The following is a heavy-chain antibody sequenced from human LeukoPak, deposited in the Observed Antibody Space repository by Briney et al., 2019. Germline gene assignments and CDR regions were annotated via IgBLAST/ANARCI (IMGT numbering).Heavy chain of an antibody. D-gene: IGHD4-11*01. CDR1: GGSFSGYY. J-gene: IGHJ4*02. CDR3: ARGPVRDYSNY. CDR2: INHSGST. Sequence: SETLSLTCAVYGGSFSGYYWSWIRQPPGKGLEWIGEINHSGSTNYNPSLKSRVTISVDTSKNQFSLKLSSVTAAGTAVYYCARGPVRDYSNYWGQGTLVTVSS. V-gene: IGHV4-34*01.